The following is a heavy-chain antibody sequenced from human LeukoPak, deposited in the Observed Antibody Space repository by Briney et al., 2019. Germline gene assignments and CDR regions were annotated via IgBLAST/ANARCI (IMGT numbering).Heavy chain of an antibody. Sequence: GGSLRLSYVGSGFTFSNYAMMWVRQTQGKRLEWVSAIRGSGTSTFYADSVKGRFTIFRDNFKNTVYLQMNNLRADDSAVYYCARDPNGDYIGAFDFQRWGLGTQVTVSS. CDR2: IRGSGTST. CDR3: ARDPNGDYIGAFDFQR. J-gene: IGHJ1*01. D-gene: IGHD4-17*01. CDR1: GFTFSNYA. V-gene: IGHV3-23*01.